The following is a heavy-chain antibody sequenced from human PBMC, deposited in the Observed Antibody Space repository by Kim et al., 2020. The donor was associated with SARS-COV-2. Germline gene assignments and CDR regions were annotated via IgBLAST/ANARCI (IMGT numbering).Heavy chain of an antibody. Sequence: GGSLRLSCAASGFTFNDAWMSWVRQAPGKGLEWVGRIKSKTDGGTTDYAAPVKGRFTISREDSKNTLYLQMNSLKTEDTAVYYCTTDVGIFTYYYYGMDVWGQRTTVTVSS. CDR3: TTDVGIFTYYYYGMDV. V-gene: IGHV3-15*01. CDR2: IKSKTDGGTT. J-gene: IGHJ6*02. CDR1: GFTFNDAW. D-gene: IGHD3-9*01.